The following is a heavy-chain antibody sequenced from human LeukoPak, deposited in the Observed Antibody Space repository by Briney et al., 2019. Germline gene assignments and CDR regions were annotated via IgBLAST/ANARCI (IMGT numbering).Heavy chain of an antibody. D-gene: IGHD3-22*01. Sequence: ASVEVSCKASGYTFTGYYMHWVRQAPGQGLEWMGWINPNSGGTNYAQKFQGRVTMTRDTSISTVYMELSRLRSDDTAVYYCAREAAGYYDSSAYLFDWGQGTLVTVSS. CDR1: GYTFTGYY. CDR2: INPNSGGT. J-gene: IGHJ4*02. CDR3: AREAAGYYDSSAYLFD. V-gene: IGHV1-2*02.